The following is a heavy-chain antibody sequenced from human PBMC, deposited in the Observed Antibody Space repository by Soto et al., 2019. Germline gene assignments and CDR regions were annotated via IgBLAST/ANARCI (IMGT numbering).Heavy chain of an antibody. Sequence: QVQLVQSGAEVKKPGASVKVSCKASGYSFTTHDITWLRQAPGKGLEWVGGISTDRGDTIYPQNLQRRVTMTTDSSTSTVYMELKRLRSDDTAVYYCARDDLNRGGKYFDYWGQVTLVTVSS. CDR3: ARDDLNRGGKYFDY. V-gene: IGHV1-18*01. CDR1: GYSFTTHD. D-gene: IGHD2-21*02. CDR2: ISTDRGDT. J-gene: IGHJ4*02.